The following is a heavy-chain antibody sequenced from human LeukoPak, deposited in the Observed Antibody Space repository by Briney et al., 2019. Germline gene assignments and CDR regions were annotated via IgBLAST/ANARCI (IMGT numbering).Heavy chain of an antibody. CDR1: GFGFTNSA. J-gene: IGHJ3*02. CDR2: IVVGSGNT. Sequence: GASVKVSCKASGFGFTNSAVQWVRQARGQRLEWIGWIVVGSGNTIYVQKFQERVTITRDMSTSTAYMELSSLRSEDTAVYYCAAAYIGGAMVTNAFDIWGQGTMVTVSS. CDR3: AAAYIGGAMVTNAFDI. D-gene: IGHD5-18*01. V-gene: IGHV1-58*01.